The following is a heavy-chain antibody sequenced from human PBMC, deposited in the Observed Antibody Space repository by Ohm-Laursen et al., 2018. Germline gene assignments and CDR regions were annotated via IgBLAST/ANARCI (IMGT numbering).Heavy chain of an antibody. J-gene: IGHJ4*02. V-gene: IGHV4-59*01. CDR3: ARGAAPNY. CDR1: GGSISSYY. Sequence: SETLSLTCSVSGGSISSYYWSWIRQPPGKGLEWIAYIYYSGNANYNPSLKSRIALSVDTPKNQFSLKLSSVTAADTAVYYCARGAAPNYWGQGTLVTVSS. D-gene: IGHD6-6*01. CDR2: IYYSGNA.